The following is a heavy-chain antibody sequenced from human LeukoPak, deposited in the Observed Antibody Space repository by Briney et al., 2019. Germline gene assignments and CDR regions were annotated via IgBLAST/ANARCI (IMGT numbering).Heavy chain of an antibody. D-gene: IGHD6-19*01. CDR1: GGSISNYY. Sequence: SETLSLTCTVSGGSISNYYWSWIRQPPGKGLEWIGSIYYNGGTNYNSSLKSRVTISADTSNKHFSLRLSSVTAADTAVYYCARAGATSSYSGSYGYFDYWGQGSLVTVSS. V-gene: IGHV4-59*01. CDR3: ARAGATSSYSGSYGYFDY. J-gene: IGHJ4*02. CDR2: IYYNGGT.